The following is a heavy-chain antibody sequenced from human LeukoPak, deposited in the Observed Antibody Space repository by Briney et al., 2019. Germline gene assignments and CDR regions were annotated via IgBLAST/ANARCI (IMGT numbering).Heavy chain of an antibody. Sequence: ASVKVSCKASGYTFTGYYMHWVRQAPGQGLEWMGRINPNSCGTNYAQKFQGRVTMTRDTSISTAYMELSRLRSDDTAVYYCARDRDFSDFWSGYPTPIGWFDPWGQGTLVTVSS. CDR3: ARDRDFSDFWSGYPTPIGWFDP. V-gene: IGHV1-2*06. CDR2: INPNSCGT. J-gene: IGHJ5*02. CDR1: GYTFTGYY. D-gene: IGHD3-3*01.